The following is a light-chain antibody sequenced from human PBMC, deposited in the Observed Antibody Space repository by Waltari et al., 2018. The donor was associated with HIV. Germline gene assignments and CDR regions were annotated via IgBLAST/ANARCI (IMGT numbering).Light chain of an antibody. V-gene: IGKV1-5*03. J-gene: IGKJ1*01. CDR3: QQYSSFWT. Sequence: DIQMAQSPSNTAASVGYRVAIACRASETINTWLAWYHQKPSGAPQLLVYEASTLENGGPSRFSGSGSGTEFTLTITRLQSDDVGFYYWQQYSSFWTFGQGTKVEVK. CDR2: EAS. CDR1: ETINTW.